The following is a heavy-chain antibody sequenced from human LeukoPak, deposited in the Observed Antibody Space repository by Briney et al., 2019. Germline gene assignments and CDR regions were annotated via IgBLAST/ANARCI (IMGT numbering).Heavy chain of an antibody. Sequence: PGGSLRLSCAASGFTFSSYDMHWVRQPTGKGLEWVSAIGTAGDTYYLGSVKGRFIISRENAKNSLYLQMNSLRAGDTAAYYCARSGYSGYADAFDIWGQGTMVTVSS. D-gene: IGHD5-12*01. CDR2: IGTAGDT. CDR1: GFTFSSYD. CDR3: ARSGYSGYADAFDI. V-gene: IGHV3-13*01. J-gene: IGHJ3*02.